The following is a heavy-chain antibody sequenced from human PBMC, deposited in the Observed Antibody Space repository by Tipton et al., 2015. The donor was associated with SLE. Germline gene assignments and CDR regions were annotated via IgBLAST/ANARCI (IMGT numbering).Heavy chain of an antibody. J-gene: IGHJ4*02. D-gene: IGHD2-21*01. Sequence: TLSLTCNVSGHSISSGYYWGWIRQFPGKGLEWIGSFYHSGSTYYNPSLKSRVTISVDTSKNQFSLKLTSVTAADTAVYYCAVNVVVKVQVDYWGPGALATVSS. V-gene: IGHV4-38-2*02. CDR3: AVNVVVKVQVDY. CDR2: FYHSGST. CDR1: GHSISSGYY.